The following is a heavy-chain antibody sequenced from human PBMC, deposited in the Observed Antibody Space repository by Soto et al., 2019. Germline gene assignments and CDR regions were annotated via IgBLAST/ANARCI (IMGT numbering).Heavy chain of an antibody. CDR2: IIPIFGTA. J-gene: IGHJ6*02. V-gene: IGHV1-69*13. D-gene: IGHD3-22*01. CDR1: GGTFSSYA. CDR3: ARGTMMTYGMDV. Sequence: SVKVSCKASGGTFSSYAISWVRQAPGQGLEWMGGIIPIFGTANYAQKLQGRVTITADESTSTAYMELSSLRSEDTAVYYCARGTMMTYGMDVWGQGTTVTVSS.